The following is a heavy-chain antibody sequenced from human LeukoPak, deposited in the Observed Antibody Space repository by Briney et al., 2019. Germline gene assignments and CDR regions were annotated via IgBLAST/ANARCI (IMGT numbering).Heavy chain of an antibody. CDR1: GFTFSSYS. J-gene: IGHJ4*02. Sequence: PGGSLRLSCAASGFTFSSYSMNWVRQAPGKGLEWVSSISSSSSYIYYADSVKGRFTISRDNAKNSLYLQMNSLRAEDTAVYYCARAPLGYCSGGSCYDLDYWGQGTLVTVSS. CDR2: ISSSSSYI. CDR3: ARAPLGYCSGGSCYDLDY. D-gene: IGHD2-15*01. V-gene: IGHV3-21*01.